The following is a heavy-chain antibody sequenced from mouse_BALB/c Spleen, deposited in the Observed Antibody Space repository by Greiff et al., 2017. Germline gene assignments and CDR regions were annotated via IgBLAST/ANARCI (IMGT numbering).Heavy chain of an antibody. CDR3: ARYPDY. Sequence: QVQLQQPGAELVKPGASVKMSCKASGYTFTSYNMHWVKQTPGQGLEWIGAIYPGNGDTSYNQKFKGKATLTADKSSSTAYMQLSSLTSEDSAVYYCARYPDYWGQGTTLTVSS. J-gene: IGHJ2*01. CDR2: IYPGNGDT. V-gene: IGHV1-12*01. CDR1: GYTFTSYN.